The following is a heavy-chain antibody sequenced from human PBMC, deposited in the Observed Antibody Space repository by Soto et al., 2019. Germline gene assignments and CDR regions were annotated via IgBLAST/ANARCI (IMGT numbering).Heavy chain of an antibody. CDR1: GFTFSSYS. J-gene: IGHJ5*02. Sequence: PGGSLRLSCAASGFTFSSYSMNWVRQAPGRGLEGVSSSSSSSSCIYYADSVKGRFTISRDNAKNSLYLQMNSLRAEDTAVYYCARDPNPLATWGQGTLVTVSS. V-gene: IGHV3-21*01. CDR3: ARDPNPLAT. CDR2: SSSSSSCI.